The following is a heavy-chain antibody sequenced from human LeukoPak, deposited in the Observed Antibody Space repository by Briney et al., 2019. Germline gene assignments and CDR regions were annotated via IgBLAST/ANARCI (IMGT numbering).Heavy chain of an antibody. CDR3: ARVIGGNYGGDY. CDR2: ISSSGGGT. Sequence: GGFLRLPCAASGFTFSTYAMSWVRQAPGKGLEWVSSISSSGGGTYYADSVKGRFTISRDKSKNTLYLQMNSLRVEDTALYYCARVIGGNYGGDYWGQGTLVTVSS. CDR1: GFTFSTYA. D-gene: IGHD4-23*01. J-gene: IGHJ4*02. V-gene: IGHV3-23*01.